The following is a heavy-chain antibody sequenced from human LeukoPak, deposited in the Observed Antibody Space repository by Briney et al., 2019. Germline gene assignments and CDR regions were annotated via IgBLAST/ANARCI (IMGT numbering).Heavy chain of an antibody. D-gene: IGHD3-10*01. J-gene: IGHJ4*02. Sequence: ASLKVSCKASGYTFTGYYMHWVRQAPGQGLEWMGWINPNSVGTNYAQKFQGRVTMTRDTSISTAYMELSRLRSDDTAVYYCARSRTGSGFLFDYWGQGTLATVSS. CDR2: INPNSVGT. CDR1: GYTFTGYY. CDR3: ARSRTGSGFLFDY. V-gene: IGHV1-2*02.